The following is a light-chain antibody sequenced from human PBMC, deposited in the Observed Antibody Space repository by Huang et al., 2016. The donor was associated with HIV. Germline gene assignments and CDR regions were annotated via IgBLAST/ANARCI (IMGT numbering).Light chain of an antibody. CDR3: QQYGRSPAT. CDR2: GAS. J-gene: IGKJ1*01. Sequence: EIVLTQSPGTLSLSPGERATLSCRASQSVSSNFFAWYQQKPGQAPRLLIYGASTRAPGIPNRFSGSGSGTDFTLTISRLEPEDFAVYYCQQYGRSPATFGQGTKVEVK. CDR1: QSVSSNF. V-gene: IGKV3-20*01.